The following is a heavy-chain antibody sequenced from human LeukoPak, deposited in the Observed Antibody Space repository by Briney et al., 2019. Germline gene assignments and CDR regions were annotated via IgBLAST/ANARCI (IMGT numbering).Heavy chain of an antibody. V-gene: IGHV3-23*01. D-gene: IGHD6-13*01. CDR2: ISGSGGST. CDR1: GFTFSSYA. J-gene: IGHJ6*02. Sequence: GGSLRLSCAASGFTFSSYAMSWVRQAPGKGLEWVSAISGSGGSTYYADSVKGRFTISRDNSKNTLYLQMNSLRAEDTAVYYCAKGVAAAGPPLRYYGMDVWGQGTTVTVSS. CDR3: AKGVAAAGPPLRYYGMDV.